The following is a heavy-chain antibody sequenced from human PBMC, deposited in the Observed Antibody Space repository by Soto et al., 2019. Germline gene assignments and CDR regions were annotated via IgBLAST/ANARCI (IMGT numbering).Heavy chain of an antibody. V-gene: IGHV4-34*01. CDR1: GGSFSGYY. D-gene: IGHD5-18*01. Sequence: SETLSLTCAVYGGSFSGYYWSWIRQPPGKGLEWIGEINHSGSTNYNPSLKSRFTIPVDTSKNQFSLKLSSVTAAVTAVYYCAARPVDTAMALPGYWGQGTLVTVSS. J-gene: IGHJ4*02. CDR2: INHSGST. CDR3: AARPVDTAMALPGY.